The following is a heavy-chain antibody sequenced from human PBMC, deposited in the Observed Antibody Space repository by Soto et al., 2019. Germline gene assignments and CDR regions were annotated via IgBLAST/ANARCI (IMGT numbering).Heavy chain of an antibody. CDR2: INPSGGST. V-gene: IGHV1-46*03. CDR3: ARAGHIVATIPNYYMDV. CDR1: GYTFTSYY. D-gene: IGHD5-12*01. Sequence: ASVKVSCKASGYTFTSYYMHWVRQAPGQGLEWMGIINPSGGSTSYAQKFQGRVTMTRDTSTSTVYMELSSLRSEDTAVYYCARAGHIVATIPNYYMDVWGKGTTVTVSS. J-gene: IGHJ6*03.